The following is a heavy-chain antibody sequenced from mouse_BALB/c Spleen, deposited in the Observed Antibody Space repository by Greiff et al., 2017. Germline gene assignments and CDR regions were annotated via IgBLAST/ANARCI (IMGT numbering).Heavy chain of an antibody. V-gene: IGHV5-4*02. CDR2: ISDGGSYT. CDR3: ARGDGYYGAMDY. J-gene: IGHJ4*01. D-gene: IGHD2-3*01. Sequence: EVMLVESGGGLVKPGGSLKLSCAASGFTFSDYYMSWVRQTPEKRLEWVATISDGGSYTYYPDSVKGRFTISRDNAKNNLYLQMSSLKSEDTAMYYCARGDGYYGAMDYWGQGTSVTVSS. CDR1: GFTFSDYY.